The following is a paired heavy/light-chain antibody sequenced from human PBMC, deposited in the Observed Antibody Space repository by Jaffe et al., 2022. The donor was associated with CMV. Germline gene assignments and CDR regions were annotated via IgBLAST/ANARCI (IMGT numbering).Heavy chain of an antibody. CDR3: ARGSRFYNLDV. V-gene: IGHV1-18*01. Sequence: QVQLVQSGAEVQKPGASVQVSCKASGYMFGNYDISWVRQVPGQGLEWMGWISGYNGNTNYAQKFQGRVTMTTDTSTTTAHMELKSLRSDDTAVYYCARGSRFYNLDVWGRGTTVIVSS. J-gene: IGHJ6*02. D-gene: IGHD1-1*01. CDR1: GYMFGNYD. CDR2: ISGYNGNT.
Light chain of an antibody. V-gene: IGKV3-15*01. CDR1: QIISSN. J-gene: IGKJ5*01. Sequence: EIVLTQSPATLSVSPGERATLSCRASQIISSNVAWFQQRPGQPPRLLIYGTSIRATDVPARFSGSGSGTEFTLTITSLLSEDFAVYYCQYYNDWPSITFGQGTRLEIK. CDR3: QYYNDWPSIT. CDR2: GTS.